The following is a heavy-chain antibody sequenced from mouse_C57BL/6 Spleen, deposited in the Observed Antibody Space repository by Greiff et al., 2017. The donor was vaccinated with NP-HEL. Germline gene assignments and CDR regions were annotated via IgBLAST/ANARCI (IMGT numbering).Heavy chain of an antibody. CDR2: IHPNSGST. Sequence: QVQLQQPGAELVKPGASVTLSCKASGYTFTSYWMHWVKQRPGQGLEWIGMIHPNSGSTNYNEKFKSKATLPVDKSSSTAYMQLSSLTSDDSAVYYCARGDFDYYGSNHYFDYWGQGTSLTVSS. CDR1: GYTFTSYW. J-gene: IGHJ2*02. V-gene: IGHV1-64*01. CDR3: ARGDFDYYGSNHYFDY. D-gene: IGHD1-1*01.